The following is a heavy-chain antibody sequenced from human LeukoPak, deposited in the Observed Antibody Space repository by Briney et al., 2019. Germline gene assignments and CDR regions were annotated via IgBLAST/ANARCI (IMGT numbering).Heavy chain of an antibody. CDR1: GGSFSGYY. Sequence: AETLCLTCAVYGGSFSGYYWSWIRQPPGKGLEWIGEINHSGSTNYNPSLKSRVTISVDTSKNQFSLKLSSVTAADTAVYYCARSRITMVRGVIIKYGMDVWGQRTADADSS. V-gene: IGHV4-34*01. CDR2: INHSGST. CDR3: ARSRITMVRGVIIKYGMDV. J-gene: IGHJ6*02. D-gene: IGHD3-10*01.